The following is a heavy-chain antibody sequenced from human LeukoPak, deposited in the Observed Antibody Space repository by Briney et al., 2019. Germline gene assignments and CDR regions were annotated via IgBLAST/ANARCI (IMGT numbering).Heavy chain of an antibody. CDR1: GFTFSSYW. D-gene: IGHD3-10*01. Sequence: GGSLRLSCAASGFTFSSYWMSWVRQAPGKGLEWVANIKQDGSEKYYVDSVKGRFTISRDNAKNTLYLQMNSLRAEDTAVYYCARDTYYYGSGGYYNRPHFDYWGQGTLVTVSS. CDR2: IKQDGSEK. V-gene: IGHV3-7*01. J-gene: IGHJ4*02. CDR3: ARDTYYYGSGGYYNRPHFDY.